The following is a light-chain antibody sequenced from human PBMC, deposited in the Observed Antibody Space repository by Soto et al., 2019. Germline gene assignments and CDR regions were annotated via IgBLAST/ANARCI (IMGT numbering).Light chain of an antibody. J-gene: IGLJ2*01. CDR3: QSSDSSLSGSRVV. CDR1: SSNIGAGYD. Sequence: QSVLTQPPSVSGAPGQRVTISCTGSSSNIGAGYDVHWYQQFPGTAPKLLIHGNNNRPSGVPDRFSGSKSGSSASLAITGLQAEDEADYYCQSSDSSLSGSRVVFCGGTKLTVL. CDR2: GNN. V-gene: IGLV1-40*01.